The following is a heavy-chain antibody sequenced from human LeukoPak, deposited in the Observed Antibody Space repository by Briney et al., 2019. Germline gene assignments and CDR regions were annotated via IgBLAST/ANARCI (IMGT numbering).Heavy chain of an antibody. CDR2: ISGSGGST. CDR1: GFTFSSYA. D-gene: IGHD2-15*01. J-gene: IGHJ3*02. CDR3: ARAYCSGGSCHSEADAFDI. Sequence: AGGSLRLSCAASGFTFSSYAMSWVRQAPGKGLEWVSAISGSGGSTYYADSVKGRFTISRDNSKNTLYQQMNSLRAEDTAVYYCARAYCSGGSCHSEADAFDIWGQGTMVTVSS. V-gene: IGHV3-23*01.